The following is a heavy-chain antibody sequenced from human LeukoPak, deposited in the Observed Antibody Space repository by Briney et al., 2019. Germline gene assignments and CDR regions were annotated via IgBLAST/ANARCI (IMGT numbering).Heavy chain of an antibody. V-gene: IGHV3-21*01. Sequence: GGSLRLSCAASGFTFSSYSMNWVRQAPGKGLEWVSSISSSSSYIYYADSVKGRFTISRDNAKNSLYLQMNSLRAEDTAVYYCARGDYYDILTGYYRGYYFDYWGQGTLVTVSS. J-gene: IGHJ4*02. CDR3: ARGDYYDILTGYYRGYYFDY. CDR1: GFTFSSYS. D-gene: IGHD3-9*01. CDR2: ISSSSSYI.